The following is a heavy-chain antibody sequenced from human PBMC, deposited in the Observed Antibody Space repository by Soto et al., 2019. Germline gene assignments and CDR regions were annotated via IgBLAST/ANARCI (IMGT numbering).Heavy chain of an antibody. CDR3: AKGDLDTSMAMAFDN. D-gene: IGHD5-18*01. J-gene: IGHJ4*02. CDR2: ISHDGSKT. Sequence: QVQLVESGGGVVQPGRSLRLSCAASGFTFRSYGLHWVRQAPGKGLEWVAVISHDGSKTYYTGSVEGRFTISRDNFKNTLYLQMDSLRTEDTGMYYCAKGDLDTSMAMAFDNWGQGTLVTVCS. V-gene: IGHV3-30*18. CDR1: GFTFRSYG.